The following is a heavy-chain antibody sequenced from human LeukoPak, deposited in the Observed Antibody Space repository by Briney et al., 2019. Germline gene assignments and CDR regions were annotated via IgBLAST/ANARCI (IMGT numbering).Heavy chain of an antibody. Sequence: SETLSLTCTVSGGSISSSSYYWGWIRQPPGKGLEWIGEINHSGSTNYNPSLKSRVTISVDTSKNQFSLKLSSVTAADTAVYYCASASPYDSSGYYYNYYYYYGMDVWGQGTTVTVSS. CDR2: INHSGST. J-gene: IGHJ6*02. CDR1: GGSISSSSYY. V-gene: IGHV4-39*07. D-gene: IGHD3-22*01. CDR3: ASASPYDSSGYYYNYYYYYGMDV.